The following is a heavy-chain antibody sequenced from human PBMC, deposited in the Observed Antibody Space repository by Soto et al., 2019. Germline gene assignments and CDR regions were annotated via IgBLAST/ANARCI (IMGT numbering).Heavy chain of an antibody. Sequence: VASVKVSCKASGGTFSSYTISWVRQAPGQGLEWMGRIIPILGIANYAQKFQGRVTITADKSTSTAYMELSSLRSEDTAVYYCAGDSSSWYQAFDIWGQGTMVTVSS. CDR1: GGTFSSYT. CDR3: AGDSSSWYQAFDI. J-gene: IGHJ3*02. D-gene: IGHD6-13*01. CDR2: IIPILGIA. V-gene: IGHV1-69*02.